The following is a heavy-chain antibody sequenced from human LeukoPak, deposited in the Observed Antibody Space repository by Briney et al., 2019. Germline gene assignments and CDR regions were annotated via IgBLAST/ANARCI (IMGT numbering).Heavy chain of an antibody. CDR1: GGSISSTSYY. CDR2: IYYSGIT. J-gene: IGHJ4*02. D-gene: IGHD4-17*01. Sequence: PSEILSLTCTVSGGSISSTSYYWGWIRQPPGKGLEWIGTIYYSGITYYNPSLKSRVTISVDISKNQFSLKLTSLTAADTAVYYCARLTRYGDARVWGQGTLVTVSS. CDR3: ARLTRYGDARV. V-gene: IGHV4-39*01.